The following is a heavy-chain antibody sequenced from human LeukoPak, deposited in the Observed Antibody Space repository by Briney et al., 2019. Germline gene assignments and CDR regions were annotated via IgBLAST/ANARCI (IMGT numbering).Heavy chain of an antibody. Sequence: PGGSLRLSCAASGFTFSNYWMTWVRQAPGKGLEWVAVISYDASNKYYADSVKGRFTISRDNSKNTLYLQMNSLRAEDTAVYYCAKSHGYSYGFDYWGQGTLVTVSS. D-gene: IGHD5-18*01. CDR3: AKSHGYSYGFDY. CDR1: GFTFSNYW. J-gene: IGHJ4*02. V-gene: IGHV3-30*18. CDR2: ISYDASNK.